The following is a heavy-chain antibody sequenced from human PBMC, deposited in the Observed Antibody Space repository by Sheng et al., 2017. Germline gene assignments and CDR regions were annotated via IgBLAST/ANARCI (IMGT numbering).Heavy chain of an antibody. V-gene: IGHV3-9*03. J-gene: IGHJ4*02. CDR2: ISWNSGSI. CDR1: GFTFDDYA. CDR3: AKEGEEGYYFDY. Sequence: EVQLVESGGGLVQPGRSLRLSCAASGFTFDDYAMHWVRQAPGKGLEWVSGISWNSGSIGYADSVKGRFTISRDNAKNSLYLQMNSLRAEDMALYYCAKEGEEGYYFDYWGQGTLVTVSS.